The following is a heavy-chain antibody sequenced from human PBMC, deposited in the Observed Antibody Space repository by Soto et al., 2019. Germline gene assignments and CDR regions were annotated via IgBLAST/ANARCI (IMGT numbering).Heavy chain of an antibody. CDR2: ISHDGSNK. V-gene: IGHV3-30*03. CDR1: GFTFSSYG. J-gene: IGHJ4*02. D-gene: IGHD1-26*01. CDR3: ARVVISGSYLDY. Sequence: GGSLRLSCAASGFTFSSYGMHWVRQAPGKGLEWVAVISHDGSNKYFADSVKGRFTISRDNAKNSLYLQMNSLRAEDTAVYYCARVVISGSYLDYWGQGTLVTVSS.